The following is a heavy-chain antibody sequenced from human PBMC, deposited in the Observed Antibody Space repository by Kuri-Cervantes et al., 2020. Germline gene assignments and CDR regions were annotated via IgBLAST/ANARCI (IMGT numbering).Heavy chain of an antibody. D-gene: IGHD3-3*01. Sequence: LRLSCAVSGGSISSGGYSWSWIRQPPGKGLEWIGYIYHSGSTYYNPSLKSRVTISVDRSKNQFSLKLSSVTAADTAVYYCARAGKYYDFWSGYYFDYWGQGTLVTVSS. CDR1: GGSISSGGYS. CDR2: IYHSGST. J-gene: IGHJ4*02. CDR3: ARAGKYYDFWSGYYFDY. V-gene: IGHV4-30-2*01.